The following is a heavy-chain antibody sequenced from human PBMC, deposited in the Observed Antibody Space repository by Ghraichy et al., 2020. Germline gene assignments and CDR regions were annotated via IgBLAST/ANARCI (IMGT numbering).Heavy chain of an antibody. CDR2: INHSGST. J-gene: IGHJ4*02. CDR1: GGSFSGYY. Sequence: SETLSLTCAVYGGSFSGYYWSWIRQPPGKGLEWIGEINHSGSTNYNPSLKSRVTISVDTSKNQFSLKLSSVTAADTAVYYCAREDVVGATIYWGQGTLVTVSS. CDR3: AREDVVGATIY. V-gene: IGHV4-34*01. D-gene: IGHD1-26*01.